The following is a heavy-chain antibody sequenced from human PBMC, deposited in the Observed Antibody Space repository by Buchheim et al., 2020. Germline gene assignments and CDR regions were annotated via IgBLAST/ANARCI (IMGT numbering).Heavy chain of an antibody. CDR1: GFTFSRYA. CDR3: VYQFLALDT. V-gene: IGHV3-30-3*01. J-gene: IGHJ5*02. D-gene: IGHD2-21*01. CDR2: IAYDSSSM. Sequence: VQLMESGGGLVKPGGSLRLSCAASGFTFSRYALNWVRQAPGQGLEWVGGIAYDSSSMTYADSVRGRFTISRDNTRNTLYLQLNSLRHEDTATYYCVYQFLALDTWGQG.